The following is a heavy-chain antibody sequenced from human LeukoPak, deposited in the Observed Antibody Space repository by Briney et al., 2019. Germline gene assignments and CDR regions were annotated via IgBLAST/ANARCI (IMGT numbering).Heavy chain of an antibody. V-gene: IGHV3-21*01. J-gene: IGHJ4*02. Sequence: PGESLRLSCAASGFTFSGYTMNWVRQAPGQGLGWVSSINGGSTYIYYADSLKGRFTVSRDNAKSSVSLQMNSLGAEDTSVYYCVREGRFLDYWGQGTLVTVSS. CDR3: VREGRFLDY. CDR2: INGGSTYI. D-gene: IGHD3-3*01. CDR1: GFTFSGYT.